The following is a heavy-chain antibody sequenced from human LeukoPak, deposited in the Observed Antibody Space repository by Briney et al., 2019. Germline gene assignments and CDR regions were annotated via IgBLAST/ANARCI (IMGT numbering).Heavy chain of an antibody. D-gene: IGHD3-3*01. Sequence: GGSLRLSCAASGFTFSSYTMSWVRQAPGKGLEWVSAISGSGGSTYYADSVKGRFTISRDNSKNTLYLQMNSLRAEDTAVYYCAKGSDFWSGYYNDYWGQGTLVTVSS. CDR1: GFTFSSYT. CDR3: AKGSDFWSGYYNDY. CDR2: ISGSGGST. V-gene: IGHV3-23*01. J-gene: IGHJ4*02.